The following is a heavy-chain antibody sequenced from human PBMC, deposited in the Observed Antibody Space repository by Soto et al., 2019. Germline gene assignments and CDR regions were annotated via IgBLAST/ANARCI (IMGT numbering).Heavy chain of an antibody. Sequence: SVKVSCKASGGTFSSYAISWVRQAPGQGLGWMGGIIPIFGTANYAQKFQGRVTITADESTSTAYMELSSLRSEDTAVYYCARDLATVTTNYYYYGMDVWGQGTTVTVSS. D-gene: IGHD4-17*01. CDR2: IIPIFGTA. V-gene: IGHV1-69*13. CDR3: ARDLATVTTNYYYYGMDV. J-gene: IGHJ6*02. CDR1: GGTFSSYA.